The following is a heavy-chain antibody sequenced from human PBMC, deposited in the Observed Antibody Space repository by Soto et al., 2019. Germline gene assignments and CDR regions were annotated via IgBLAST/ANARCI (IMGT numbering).Heavy chain of an antibody. V-gene: IGHV3-21*01. CDR1: GFTFSSYS. J-gene: IGHJ5*02. CDR2: ISSSSSYI. Sequence: GGSLRLSCAASGFTFSSYSMNWVRQAPGKGLEWVSSISSSSSYIYYADSVKGRFTISRDNAKNSLYLQMNSLRAEDTAVYYCARGGYGDTDKYNWFDPWGQGTLVTVSS. CDR3: ARGGYGDTDKYNWFDP. D-gene: IGHD4-17*01.